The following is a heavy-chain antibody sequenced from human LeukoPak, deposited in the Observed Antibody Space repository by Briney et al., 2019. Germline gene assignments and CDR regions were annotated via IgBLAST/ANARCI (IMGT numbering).Heavy chain of an antibody. CDR2: IYYSGST. D-gene: IGHD6-19*01. Sequence: PSETLSLTCTVSGGSISSYYWSWIRQPPGKGLEWIGCIYYSGSTNYNPSLKSRVTISVDTSKNQFSLKLSSVTAADTAVYYWARRSRSGWYLTYWGQGTLVTVSS. CDR3: ARRSRSGWYLTY. CDR1: GGSISSYY. J-gene: IGHJ4*02. V-gene: IGHV4-59*08.